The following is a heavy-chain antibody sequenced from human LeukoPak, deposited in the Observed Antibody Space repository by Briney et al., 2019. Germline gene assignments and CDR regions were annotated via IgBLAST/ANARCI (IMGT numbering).Heavy chain of an antibody. J-gene: IGHJ4*02. V-gene: IGHV3-74*01. CDR1: GFTFSSYW. CDR3: ARGITYYDSSGYYEPPDY. Sequence: GGSLRLSGAASGFTFSSYWMHWVRQAPGKGLVWVSRIYSDGSSTSYADSVKGRFTISRDNAKNTLYLQMNSLRAEDTAVYYCARGITYYDSSGYYEPPDYWGQGTLVTVSS. CDR2: IYSDGSST. D-gene: IGHD3-22*01.